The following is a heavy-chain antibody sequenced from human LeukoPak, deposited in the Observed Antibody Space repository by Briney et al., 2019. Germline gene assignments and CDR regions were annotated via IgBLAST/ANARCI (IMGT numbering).Heavy chain of an antibody. CDR1: GFTFDDYG. D-gene: IGHD3-22*01. V-gene: IGHV3-20*04. J-gene: IGHJ4*02. CDR3: ARGTYYYDSSGYRYLDY. Sequence: GGSLRLSCAASGFTFDDYGMSWVRQAPGKGLEWVSGINWNGCSTGYADSVKGRFTISRDNAKNSLYLQMNSLRAEDTALYYCARGTYYYDSSGYRYLDYWGQGTLVTVSP. CDR2: INWNGCST.